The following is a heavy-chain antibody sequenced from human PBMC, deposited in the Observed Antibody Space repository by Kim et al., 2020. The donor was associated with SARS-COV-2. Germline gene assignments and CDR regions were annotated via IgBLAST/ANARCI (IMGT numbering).Heavy chain of an antibody. CDR3: ARVWAGLRHGRAFDY. CDR1: GFAFSSYW. D-gene: IGHD5-12*01. CDR2: INSDGSSS. J-gene: IGHJ4*02. Sequence: GGSLRLSCAASGFAFSSYWMHWVRQAPGKGLVWVSRINSDGSSSSYADSVKGRFTISRDNAKNTLYMQMKSLRAEDTAVYYCARVWAGLRHGRAFDYWGQGTLVTVSS. V-gene: IGHV3-74*01.